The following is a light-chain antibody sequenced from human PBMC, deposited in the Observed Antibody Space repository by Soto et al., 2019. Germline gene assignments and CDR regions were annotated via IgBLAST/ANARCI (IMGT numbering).Light chain of an antibody. CDR2: GAS. CDR1: QTVTSSY. V-gene: IGKV3-20*01. J-gene: IGKJ2*01. CDR3: QQYVSPPYT. Sequence: EIVLTQSPGTLSLSPGERATLSCRASQTVTSSYLAWYQQKPGQSPRLLIYGASSRATAIPDRFSASGSGTDFTLTIIRLEPEDFAVYYCQQYVSPPYTFGQGTQLEIK.